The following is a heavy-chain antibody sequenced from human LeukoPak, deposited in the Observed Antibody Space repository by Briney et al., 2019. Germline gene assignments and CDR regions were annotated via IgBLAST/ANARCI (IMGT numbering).Heavy chain of an antibody. CDR3: ARDAYCSGGSYYHFDC. J-gene: IGHJ4*02. V-gene: IGHV3-33*01. D-gene: IGHD2-15*01. CDR2: IWNDGSNK. CDR1: GFTFSSYG. Sequence: PGGSLRLSCAASGFTFSSYGMHGVRQTPDKGLQGVAVIWNDGSNKYYADSVKGRFTISRDNSKNTLSLQMNSLRAEDTAVYYCARDAYCSGGSYYHFDCWGQGTLVSVSS.